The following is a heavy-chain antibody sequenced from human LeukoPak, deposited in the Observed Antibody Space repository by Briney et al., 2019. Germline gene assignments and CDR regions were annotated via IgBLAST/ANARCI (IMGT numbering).Heavy chain of an antibody. Sequence: PGGSLRLSCAASGFTFSSYGMQWVRQAPGKGLEWVAVISHDGTVQHYADSVKGRFTISRDNSDTTLYLQMNSLRDEDTAMYYCAKEGTAMASSYFDYWGQGTLITVSS. D-gene: IGHD5-18*01. CDR1: GFTFSSYG. J-gene: IGHJ4*02. V-gene: IGHV3-30*18. CDR2: ISHDGTVQ. CDR3: AKEGTAMASSYFDY.